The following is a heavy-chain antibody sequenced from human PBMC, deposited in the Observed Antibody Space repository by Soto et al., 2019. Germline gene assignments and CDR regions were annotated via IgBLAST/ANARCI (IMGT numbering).Heavy chain of an antibody. Sequence: SETLSLTCTVSGGSISSYYWSWIRQPPGKGLEWIGYIYYSGSTNYNPSLKSRVTISADTSKNQFSLKLSSVTAADTAVYYCAREEGYSYGSDAFDIWGQGTMVTVSS. V-gene: IGHV4-59*01. CDR2: IYYSGST. CDR3: AREEGYSYGSDAFDI. J-gene: IGHJ3*02. D-gene: IGHD5-18*01. CDR1: GGSISSYY.